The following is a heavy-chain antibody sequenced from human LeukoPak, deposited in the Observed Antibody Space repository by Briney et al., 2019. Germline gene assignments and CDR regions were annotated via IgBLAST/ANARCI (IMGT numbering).Heavy chain of an antibody. V-gene: IGHV3-48*03. J-gene: IGHJ4*02. D-gene: IGHD2-15*01. CDR1: GFTFSSYE. CDR2: ISSSGSTI. CDR3: ARTPSSGAYY. Sequence: GGSLRLSCAASGFTFSSYEMNWVRQAPGKGLEWVSYISSSGSTIYYADSVKGRFTISRDNAKNSLYLQMNSLRAEDTAVYYCARTPSSGAYYWGQGTLVTVSS.